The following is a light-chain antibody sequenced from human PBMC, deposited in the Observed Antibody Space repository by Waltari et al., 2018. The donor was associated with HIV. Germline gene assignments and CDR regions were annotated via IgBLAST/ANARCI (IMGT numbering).Light chain of an antibody. CDR2: TNN. Sequence: QSVLTQPPSASGTPGQRVTISCSGSSSNIGSNYVYWYQQLPGTAPKHLIYTNNPRPSGVPDRFSGSKSGTSASLAISGLRSEDEADYYCAAWDDSLWVFGGGTKLTVL. V-gene: IGLV1-47*01. CDR3: AAWDDSLWV. J-gene: IGLJ3*02. CDR1: SSNIGSNY.